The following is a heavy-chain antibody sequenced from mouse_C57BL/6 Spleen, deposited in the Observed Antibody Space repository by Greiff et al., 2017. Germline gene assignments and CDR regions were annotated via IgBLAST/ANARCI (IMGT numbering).Heavy chain of an antibody. V-gene: IGHV3-6*01. CDR1: GYSITSGYY. CDR3: ARGGADGYYDY. J-gene: IGHJ2*01. Sequence: VQLKESGPGLVKPSQSLSLTCSVTGYSITSGYYWNWIRQFPGNKLEWMGYISYDGSNNYNPSLKNRISITRDTSKNQFFLKLNSVTTEDTATYYCARGGADGYYDYWGQGTTLTVSS. CDR2: ISYDGSN. D-gene: IGHD2-3*01.